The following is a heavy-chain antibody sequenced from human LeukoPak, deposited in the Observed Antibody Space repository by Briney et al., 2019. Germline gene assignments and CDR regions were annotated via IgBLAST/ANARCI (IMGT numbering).Heavy chain of an antibody. Sequence: SETLSLTCTVSGGSISSSSYYWGWIRQPPGKGLEWIVSMYYSGSTYYNPSLKSRVSISVDTSKNQFSLKLSSVTAADTAVYYCARDLRANYFDYWGQGTLVTVSS. CDR2: MYYSGST. CDR1: GGSISSSSYY. D-gene: IGHD1-26*01. V-gene: IGHV4-39*07. J-gene: IGHJ4*02. CDR3: ARDLRANYFDY.